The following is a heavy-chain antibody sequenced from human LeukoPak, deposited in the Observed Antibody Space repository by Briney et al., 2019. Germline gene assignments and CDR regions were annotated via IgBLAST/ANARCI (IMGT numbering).Heavy chain of an antibody. D-gene: IGHD3-22*01. V-gene: IGHV1-69*13. CDR3: ARPYYYDSSGYYFDY. J-gene: IGHJ4*02. CDR2: IIPIFGTA. CDR1: GYTFTSYA. Sequence: SVKVSCKPSGYTFTSYALSWVRQAPGQGLEWMGGIIPIFGTANYAQKFQGRVTITADESTSTAYMELSSLRSEDTAVYYCARPYYYDSSGYYFDYWGQGTLVTVSS.